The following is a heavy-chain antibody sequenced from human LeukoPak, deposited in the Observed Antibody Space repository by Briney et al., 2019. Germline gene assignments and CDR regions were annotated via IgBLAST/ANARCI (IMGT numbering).Heavy chain of an antibody. CDR3: ARGIAAALGAFDI. V-gene: IGHV3-21*01. D-gene: IGHD6-13*01. J-gene: IGHJ3*02. CDR1: GFTFSSYS. CDR2: ISSSSSYI. Sequence: GGCLRLSCAASGFTFSSYSMNWVRQAPGKGLEWVSSISSSSSYIYYADSVKGRFTISRDNAKNSLYLQMNSLRAEDTAVYYCARGIAAALGAFDIWGQGTMVTVSS.